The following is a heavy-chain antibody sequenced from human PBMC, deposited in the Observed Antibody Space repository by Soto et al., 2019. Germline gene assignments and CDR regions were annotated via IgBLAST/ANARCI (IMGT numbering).Heavy chain of an antibody. D-gene: IGHD3-3*01. J-gene: IGHJ6*02. V-gene: IGHV3-49*04. CDR2: ATSQAFGGTT. CDR1: GFTSDDYA. Sequence: PVGSLRLSCTFSGFTSDDYALTWVRQAPGKGLEWVAFATSQAFGGTTDYAASVKGRFTISRDDSTTVAYLQMNSLQTEDTAIYYCTRDGDFYGMDVWGQGTTVTVS. CDR3: TRDGDFYGMDV.